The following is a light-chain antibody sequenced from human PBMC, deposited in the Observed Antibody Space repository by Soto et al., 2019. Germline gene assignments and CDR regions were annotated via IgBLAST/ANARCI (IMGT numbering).Light chain of an antibody. CDR3: QQSNNWPYS. V-gene: IGKV3-15*01. CDR1: QSVSSN. CDR2: GAS. J-gene: IGKJ2*01. Sequence: EIVMTQSRATLSVSPGERATLSCRASQSVSSNLAWYQQKPGQAPRLLFYGASTRATGVPARFTGSGSGTDFTLTVSSLQSEDFAVYYCQQSNNWPYSFGQGTKLEIK.